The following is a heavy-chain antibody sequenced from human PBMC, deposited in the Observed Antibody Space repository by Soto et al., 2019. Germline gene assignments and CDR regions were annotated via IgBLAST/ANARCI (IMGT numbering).Heavy chain of an antibody. V-gene: IGHV3-30*18. Sequence: QVQLVESGGGVVQPGRSLRLSCAASGFTFSSYGMHWVRQAPGKGLEWVAVISYDGSNKYYADSVKGRFTISRDNSKNTLYLQMNSLRDEDTAVYYCAKDQSGYYDFWSGYYTGHYFDYWGQGTLVTVSS. CDR2: ISYDGSNK. J-gene: IGHJ4*02. D-gene: IGHD3-3*01. CDR3: AKDQSGYYDFWSGYYTGHYFDY. CDR1: GFTFSSYG.